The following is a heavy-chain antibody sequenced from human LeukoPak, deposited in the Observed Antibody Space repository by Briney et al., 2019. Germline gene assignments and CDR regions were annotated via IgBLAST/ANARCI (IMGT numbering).Heavy chain of an antibody. V-gene: IGHV1-18*01. D-gene: IGHD6-19*01. Sequence: ASVKVSCKASGYTFTSYGISWVRQAPGQGLEWMGWISAYSGNTNYAQKLQGRVTMTTDTSTSTAYMELRSLRSDDTAVYYCARVSSGWRLGYYYYGMDVWGQGTTVTVSS. CDR3: ARVSSGWRLGYYYYGMDV. CDR2: ISAYSGNT. J-gene: IGHJ6*02. CDR1: GYTFTSYG.